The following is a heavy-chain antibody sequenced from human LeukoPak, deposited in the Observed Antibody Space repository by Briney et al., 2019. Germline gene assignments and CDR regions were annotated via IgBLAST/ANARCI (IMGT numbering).Heavy chain of an antibody. CDR2: INTSVGRT. J-gene: IGHJ4*02. CDR1: GFTFKNYG. CDR3: TRREDCGGDCPYYFDY. V-gene: IGHV3-23*01. Sequence: PGGSLRLSCGASGFTFKNYGMNWVRQAPRKGLEWVSTINTSVGRTYYAHSVKGRFTISRDNSKNTLYLQMNSLRAEDTAVYYCTRREDCGGDCPYYFDYWGQGTLVTVSS. D-gene: IGHD2-21*02.